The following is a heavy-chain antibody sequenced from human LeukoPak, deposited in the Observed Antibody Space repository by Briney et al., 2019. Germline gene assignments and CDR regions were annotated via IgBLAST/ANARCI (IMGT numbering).Heavy chain of an antibody. D-gene: IGHD2-15*01. CDR3: ASYPPGYCSGGSCPTGG. J-gene: IGHJ4*02. Sequence: GGSLRLSCAASGFTFSSYSMNWVRQAPGKGLEWVSSISSSSSYIYYADSVKGRFTISRDNAKNSLYLQMNSLRAEDTAVYHCASYPPGYCSGGSCPTGGWGQGTLVTVSS. CDR1: GFTFSSYS. CDR2: ISSSSSYI. V-gene: IGHV3-21*01.